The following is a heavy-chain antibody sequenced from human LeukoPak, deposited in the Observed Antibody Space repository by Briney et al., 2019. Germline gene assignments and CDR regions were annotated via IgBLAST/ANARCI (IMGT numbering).Heavy chain of an antibody. CDR1: GFTFSSHA. CDR3: ANFVDTSMGGNDY. D-gene: IGHD5-18*01. V-gene: IGHV3-23*01. CDR2: IDASSHYT. Sequence: GGSLRLSCAASGFTFSSHAMSWVCQAPGKGLEWVSAIDASSHYTYYADSVQGRFTISRDNSKNTLYLQMNSLRAEDTALYYCANFVDTSMGGNDYWGQGTLVTVSS. J-gene: IGHJ4*02.